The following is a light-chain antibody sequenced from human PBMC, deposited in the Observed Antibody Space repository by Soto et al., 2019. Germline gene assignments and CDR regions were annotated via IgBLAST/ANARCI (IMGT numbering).Light chain of an antibody. CDR2: DVS. CDR3: QHYNSYSEA. J-gene: IGKJ1*01. CDR1: QSVTSKY. V-gene: IGKV3-20*01. Sequence: NGLTQSLGAVSFSPGERATLYCRASQSVTSKYLAWFQQKPGQAPRLLLYDVSTRATGFPDRFSGSGSGTEFTLTISSLQPDDFATYYCQHYNSYSEAFGQGTKVDIK.